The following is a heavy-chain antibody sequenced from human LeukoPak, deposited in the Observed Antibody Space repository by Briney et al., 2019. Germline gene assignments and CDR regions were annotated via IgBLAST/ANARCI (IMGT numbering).Heavy chain of an antibody. CDR1: GFTFSSYA. CDR2: ISGSGGST. J-gene: IGHJ4*02. D-gene: IGHD3-9*01. Sequence: GGSLRLSCAASGFTFSSYAMSWVRQAPGKGLEWVSAISGSGGSTYYADSVKGRFTISGDNSKNTLYLQMNSLRAEDTAVYYCAKALGGDYDILTGYDYWGQGTLVTVSS. V-gene: IGHV3-23*01. CDR3: AKALGGDYDILTGYDY.